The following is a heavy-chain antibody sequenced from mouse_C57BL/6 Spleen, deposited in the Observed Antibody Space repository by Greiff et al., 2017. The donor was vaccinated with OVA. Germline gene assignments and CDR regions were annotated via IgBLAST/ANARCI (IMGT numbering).Heavy chain of an antibody. CDR3: ARKANWDDYFDY. V-gene: IGHV2-2*01. CDR2: IGSGGST. CDR1: GFSLTSYG. J-gene: IGHJ2*01. Sequence: VQLQQSGPGLVQPSQSLSITCTVSGFSLTSYGVHWVRQSPGKGLEWLGVIGSGGSTDYNAAFISRLSISKDNSKSQVFFKMNSLQADDTAIYYCARKANWDDYFDYWGQGTTLTVSS. D-gene: IGHD4-1*01.